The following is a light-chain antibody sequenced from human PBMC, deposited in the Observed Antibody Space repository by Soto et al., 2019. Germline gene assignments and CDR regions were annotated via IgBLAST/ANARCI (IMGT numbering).Light chain of an antibody. V-gene: IGKV1-39*01. CDR2: AAS. CDR1: QNIGIY. J-gene: IGKJ2*01. CDR3: QRSDNAPHT. Sequence: DIQMTQSPSSLSASVGDRVTITCRASQNIGIYLNWLQLKPGQAPKSLIYAASTLQSGVPSRFSGSGSGTDFTLTISSLQPDDFATYYCQRSDNAPHTSGQGTKVEIK.